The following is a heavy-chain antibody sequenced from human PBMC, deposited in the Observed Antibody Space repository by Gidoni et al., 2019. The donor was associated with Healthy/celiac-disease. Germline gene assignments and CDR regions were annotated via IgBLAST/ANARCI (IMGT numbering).Heavy chain of an antibody. CDR1: GDSVSSNSAA. V-gene: IGHV6-1*01. CDR2: TYYRYKWYN. CDR3: ARDLEEAKTGDGSGYFDY. J-gene: IGHJ4*02. D-gene: IGHD7-27*01. Sequence: QVQLQQSGPGLVKPSQTLSLTCAISGDSVSSNSAAWNWIRQSPSRGLEWLGRTYYRYKWYNEYAVSVKSRITINPDKSKNQFSLQLNSVTPEDTAVYYCARDLEEAKTGDGSGYFDYWGQGTLVTVSS.